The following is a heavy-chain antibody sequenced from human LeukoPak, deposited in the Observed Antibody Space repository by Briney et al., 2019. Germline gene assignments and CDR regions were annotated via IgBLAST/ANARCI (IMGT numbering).Heavy chain of an antibody. Sequence: PWGSLGLSCAASGFTFSSYNMNWVRQAPGKGLEWVSSISSSSSYIYYTDSVKGRFTISRDNAKNSLYLPMNSLRAEDTAVYYCARDSGLVIITVRDAFDIWGRGTMVPLSS. CDR1: GFTFSSYN. J-gene: IGHJ3*02. D-gene: IGHD3-9*01. CDR2: ISSSSSYI. CDR3: ARDSGLVIITVRDAFDI. V-gene: IGHV3-21*01.